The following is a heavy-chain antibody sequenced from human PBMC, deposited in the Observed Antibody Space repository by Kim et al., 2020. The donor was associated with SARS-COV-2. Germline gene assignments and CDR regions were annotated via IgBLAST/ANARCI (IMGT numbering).Heavy chain of an antibody. CDR3: ARDQGARVRGFDY. Sequence: GGSLRLSCAASGFTVSLSYMNWVRQAPGKGLEWVSVINTVGTTHYADSVRGRFTISRDDSKNTLYLEMNGLRAEDTAVYYCARDQGARVRGFDYWGQGAL. V-gene: IGHV3-53*01. CDR1: GFTVSLSY. CDR2: INTVGTT. D-gene: IGHD3-10*01. J-gene: IGHJ4*02.